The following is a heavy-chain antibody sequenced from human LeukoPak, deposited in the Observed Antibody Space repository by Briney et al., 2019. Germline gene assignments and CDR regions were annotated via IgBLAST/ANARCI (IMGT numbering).Heavy chain of an antibody. CDR1: GHTFTGYY. CDR2: INPNSGGT. V-gene: IGHV1-2*02. Sequence: ASGKVSCKASGHTFTGYYMHWVRQAPGQGFEWMGWINPNSGGTNYAQKFQGRVTMTRDTSISTAYMELSRLRSDDTAVYYCARDRSGFWSAYRRGNWFDPWAQGTLVTVSS. CDR3: ARDRSGFWSAYRRGNWFDP. J-gene: IGHJ5*02. D-gene: IGHD3-3*01.